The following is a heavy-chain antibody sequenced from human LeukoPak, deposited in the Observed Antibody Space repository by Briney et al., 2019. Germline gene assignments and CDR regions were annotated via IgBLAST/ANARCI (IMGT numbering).Heavy chain of an antibody. V-gene: IGHV3-11*01. CDR3: ARDNTRIAAAGTNSGFDY. CDR2: ISSSGSTI. CDR1: GFTFSDYY. J-gene: IGHJ4*02. D-gene: IGHD6-13*01. Sequence: PGGSLRLSCAASGFTFSDYYMSWIRQAPGKGLEWVSYISSSGSTIYYADSVKGRFTISRDNAKNSLYLQMNSLRAEDTAVYYCARDNTRIAAAGTNSGFDYWGQGTLVTVSS.